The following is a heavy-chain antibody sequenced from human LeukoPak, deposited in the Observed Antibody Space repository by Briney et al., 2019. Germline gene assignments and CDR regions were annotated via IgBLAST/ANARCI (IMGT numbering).Heavy chain of an antibody. Sequence: ASVKVSCKASGSTFSSYGISWVRQAPGQGLEWMGWISGYNGNPSYAQKFHGRVIITIETSTRKVSMEMRRLPSDDTAACHCMRNHFYGSGRYNWFDPWGQGTLVTVSS. CDR1: GSTFSSYG. D-gene: IGHD3-10*01. CDR3: MRNHFYGSGRYNWFDP. CDR2: ISGYNGNP. V-gene: IGHV1-18*01. J-gene: IGHJ5*02.